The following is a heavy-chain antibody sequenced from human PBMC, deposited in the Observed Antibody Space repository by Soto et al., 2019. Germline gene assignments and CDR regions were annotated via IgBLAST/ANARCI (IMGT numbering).Heavy chain of an antibody. CDR2: VYSNDDK. Sequence: SGPTLVNPTETLTLTCTVSGFSLSNARMGVSWIRQPPGKALEWLAHVYSNDDKYYNTSLKTRLSISKDTSKSQVVLTMTNMDPVDTATYYCARTEFCSGGSCYSYYYFGMDVWGQGTTVTVSS. D-gene: IGHD2-15*01. J-gene: IGHJ6*02. V-gene: IGHV2-26*01. CDR1: GFSLSNARMG. CDR3: ARTEFCSGGSCYSYYYFGMDV.